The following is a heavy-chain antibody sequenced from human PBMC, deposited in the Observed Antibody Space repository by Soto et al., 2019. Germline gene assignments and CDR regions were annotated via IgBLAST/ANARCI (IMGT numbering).Heavy chain of an antibody. CDR2: ISGSGGST. D-gene: IGHD2-15*01. J-gene: IGHJ3*02. CDR1: GFTFSSYA. V-gene: IGHV3-23*01. CDR3: AKPESYKRVVVVAATAFDI. Sequence: GGSLRLSCAASGFTFSSYAMSWVRQAPGKGLEWVSAISGSGGSTYYEDSVKDRFTISRDNSKNTLYLQMNSLRAEDTAVYYCAKPESYKRVVVVAATAFDIWGQGTMVTVSS.